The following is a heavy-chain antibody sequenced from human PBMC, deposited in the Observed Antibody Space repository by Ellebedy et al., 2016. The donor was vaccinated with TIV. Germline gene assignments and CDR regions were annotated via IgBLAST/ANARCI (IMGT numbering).Heavy chain of an antibody. V-gene: IGHV4-39*01. CDR2: FFQSGST. D-gene: IGHD1-1*01. CDR1: GDSISSSVYY. CDR3: ARVLRGGRAGDYFDY. Sequence: MPSETLSLTCTVSGDSISSSVYYWGWIRQPPGKGLEWIGSFFQSGSTYYNPSLTSRVPISVDTSKNQFSLKLSSVPAADTAVYYCARVLRGGRAGDYFDYWGQGTLVTVSS. J-gene: IGHJ4*02.